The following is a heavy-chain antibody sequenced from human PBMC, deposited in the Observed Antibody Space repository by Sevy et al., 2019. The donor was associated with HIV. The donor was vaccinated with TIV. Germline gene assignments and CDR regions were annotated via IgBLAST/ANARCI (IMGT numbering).Heavy chain of an antibody. J-gene: IGHJ6*02. D-gene: IGHD4-17*01. CDR2: IRNDGSNK. CDR1: GFTFMDYG. Sequence: GGSLRLSCAASGFTFMDYGMHWVRQAPGKGLEWVAFIRNDGSNKYYLYSVRGRFTISRDNSRKTLFLQMSSLRSDDTAVYYCVKGPQSAITTSYGLDVWGQGTTVTVSS. CDR3: VKGPQSAITTSYGLDV. V-gene: IGHV3-30*02.